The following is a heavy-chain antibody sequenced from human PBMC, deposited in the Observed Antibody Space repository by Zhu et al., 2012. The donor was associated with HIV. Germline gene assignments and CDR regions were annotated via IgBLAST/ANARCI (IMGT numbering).Heavy chain of an antibody. D-gene: IGHD4-17*01. J-gene: IGHJ3*02. Sequence: QVQLQESGPGLVKPSETLSLICTVSHYSVSSAYYWGWVRQPPGKGLEWIGNIFHTGSTDSNPSLKSRVSTSVDTSKNQFSLKLSSVTPADTALYYCARSTVTTSGAFDIWGQGTMVTVSP. CDR1: HYSVSSAYY. CDR2: IFHTGST. V-gene: IGHV4-38-2*02. CDR3: ARSTVTTSGAFDI.